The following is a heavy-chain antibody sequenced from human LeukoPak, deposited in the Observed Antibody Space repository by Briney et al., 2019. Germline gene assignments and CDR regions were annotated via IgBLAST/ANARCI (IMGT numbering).Heavy chain of an antibody. CDR3: ARLVWGSYRLFDY. V-gene: IGHV4-59*01. CDR1: GGFICSYN. J-gene: IGHJ4*02. Sequence: SETLSVNCNVSGGFICSYNWSWIRQPTGKGLEWIGYIYYSGSTNYNPSLKSRVTISEDTSKNQFSLKLSSVTAADTAVYYCARLVWGSYRLFDYWGQGTLVTVSS. CDR2: IYYSGST. D-gene: IGHD3-16*02.